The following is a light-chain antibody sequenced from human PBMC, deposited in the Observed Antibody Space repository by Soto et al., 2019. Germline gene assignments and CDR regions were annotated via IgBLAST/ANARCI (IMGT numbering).Light chain of an antibody. CDR3: SSTFV. CDR1: SSDVGGYNY. CDR2: GVT. Sequence: QSALTQPASVSGSPGQSITISCTGTSSDVGGYNYVSWYQQRPGKAPKLMIYGVTNRPSGVSSRFSGSRSGNTASLTISGLQAEDEAEYTSSSTFVFGTGTKVTVL. J-gene: IGLJ1*01. V-gene: IGLV2-14*01.